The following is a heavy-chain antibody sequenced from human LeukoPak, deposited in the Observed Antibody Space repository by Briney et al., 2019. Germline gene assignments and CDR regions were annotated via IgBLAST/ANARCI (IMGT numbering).Heavy chain of an antibody. CDR1: GGSISSDNYY. CDR3: ARDSLVHPNRWFDP. V-gene: IGHV4-61*02. Sequence: SETLSLTCTVSGGSISSDNYYWSWFRQPAGKELEWIGRIYSSGDTNYNPSLKGRGSISLDTSNNQFSLKLSSVTAADTAVYYCARDSLVHPNRWFDPWGQGTLVIVSS. D-gene: IGHD6-13*01. CDR2: IYSSGDT. J-gene: IGHJ5*02.